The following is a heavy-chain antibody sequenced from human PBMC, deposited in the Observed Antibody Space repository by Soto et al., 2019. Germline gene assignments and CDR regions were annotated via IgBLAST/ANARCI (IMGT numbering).Heavy chain of an antibody. CDR3: AKGRDLRFLEWLFLFDY. CDR2: ISGSGGST. J-gene: IGHJ4*02. V-gene: IGHV3-23*01. Sequence: GGSLRLSCAASGFTFSSYAMSWVRQAPGKGLEWVSAISGSGGSTYYADSVKGRFTISRDNSKNTLYLQMNSLRAEDTAVYYCAKGRDLRFLEWLFLFDYWGQGTLVTVSS. CDR1: GFTFSSYA. D-gene: IGHD3-3*01.